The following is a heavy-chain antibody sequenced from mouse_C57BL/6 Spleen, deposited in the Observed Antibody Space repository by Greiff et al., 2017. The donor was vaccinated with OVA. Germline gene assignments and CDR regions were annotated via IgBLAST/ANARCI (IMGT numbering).Heavy chain of an antibody. J-gene: IGHJ4*01. Sequence: QVQLKQPGAELVMPGASVKLSCKASGYTFTSYWMHWVKQRPGQGLEWIGEIDPSDSYTNYNQKFKGKSTLTVDKSSSTAYMQLSSLTSEDSAVYYCAIYYDYDGYAMDYWGQGTSVTVSS. D-gene: IGHD2-4*01. CDR3: AIYYDYDGYAMDY. V-gene: IGHV1-69*01. CDR2: IDPSDSYT. CDR1: GYTFTSYW.